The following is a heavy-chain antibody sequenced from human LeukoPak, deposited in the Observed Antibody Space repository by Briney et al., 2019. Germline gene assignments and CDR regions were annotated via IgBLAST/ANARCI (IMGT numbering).Heavy chain of an antibody. J-gene: IGHJ4*02. D-gene: IGHD3-22*01. V-gene: IGHV3-23*01. CDR2: ISGNGGTT. CDR3: AREDEGYYYDSSGYRPYFDY. Sequence: GGSLRLSSAASGLTFSTYAMSWVRQAPGKGLEWVSGISGNGGTTYYADSVKGRFTISRDNSKNTLYLQMNSLRAEDTAVYYCAREDEGYYYDSSGYRPYFDYWGQGTLVTVSS. CDR1: GLTFSTYA.